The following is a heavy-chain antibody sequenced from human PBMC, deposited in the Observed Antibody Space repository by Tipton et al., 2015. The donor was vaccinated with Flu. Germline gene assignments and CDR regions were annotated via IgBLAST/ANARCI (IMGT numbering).Heavy chain of an antibody. CDR1: GFTFSNAW. CDR3: TTDSLYCSSTSCYEMWFDP. CDR2: IKSKTDGGTT. D-gene: IGHD2-2*01. V-gene: IGHV3-15*01. J-gene: IGHJ5*02. Sequence: SLRLSCAASGFTFSNAWMSWVRQAPGKGLEWVGRIKSKTDGGTTDYAAPVKGRFTISRDDSKNTLYLQMNSLKTEDTAVYYCTTDSLYCSSTSCYEMWFDPWGQGTLVTVSS.